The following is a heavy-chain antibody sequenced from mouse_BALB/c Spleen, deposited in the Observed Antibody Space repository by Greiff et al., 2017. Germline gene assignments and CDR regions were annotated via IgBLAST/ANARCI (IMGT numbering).Heavy chain of an antibody. CDR3: ARAYYDYDVSSN. V-gene: IGHV1-81*01. Sequence: QVQLQQSGPELVKPGASVKMSCKASGYTFTDYVISWVKQRTGQGLEWIGEIYPGSGSTYYNEKFKGKAILTADKSSNTAYMQLSSLTSEASAVDFCARAYYDYDVSSNWGQGTTLTVSS. CDR1: GYTFTDYV. J-gene: IGHJ2*01. CDR2: IYPGSGST. D-gene: IGHD2-4*01.